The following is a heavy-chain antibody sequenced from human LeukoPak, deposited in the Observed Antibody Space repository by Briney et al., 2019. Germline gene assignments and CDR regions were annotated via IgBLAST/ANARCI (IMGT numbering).Heavy chain of an antibody. V-gene: IGHV4-39*07. CDR3: ARAITMVRGVIDAFDI. J-gene: IGHJ3*02. CDR1: GGTMITSAFY. D-gene: IGHD3-10*01. Sequence: PSETLSLTCTVSGGTMITSAFYWGWIRESPGKGLEWIGNVHVSGGTYYNPSHKGRVTISLDTSKNQFSLKLTAVTAADTAVYYCARAITMVRGVIDAFDIWGQGTMVTVSS. CDR2: VHVSGGT.